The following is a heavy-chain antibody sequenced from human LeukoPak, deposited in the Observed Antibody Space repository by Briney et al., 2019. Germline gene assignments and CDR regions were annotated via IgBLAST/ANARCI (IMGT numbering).Heavy chain of an antibody. CDR3: ARHHRAYNWNGPPLHFFDH. CDR2: IIPIFGTR. CDR1: GGTFSNYA. D-gene: IGHD1-20*01. J-gene: IGHJ4*02. V-gene: IGHV1-69*13. Sequence: GASVKVSCKASGGTFSNYAISWVRQAPGQGLEWMGGIIPIFGTRNYAQKFQGRVTVTADESTSTAYMELSSLRSDDTAVYYCARHHRAYNWNGPPLHFFDHWGQGTLFTVSS.